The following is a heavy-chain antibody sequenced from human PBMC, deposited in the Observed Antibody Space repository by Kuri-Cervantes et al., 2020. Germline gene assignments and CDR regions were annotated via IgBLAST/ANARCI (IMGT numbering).Heavy chain of an antibody. V-gene: IGHV1-46*01. CDR1: GYTFTSYY. CDR2: INPSGGST. CDR3: ARGSGSYFEIHPRYYYSDY. J-gene: IGHJ4*02. Sequence: ASVKVSCKASGYTFTSYYMHWVRQAPGQGLEWMGIINPSGGSTSYAQKFQGRVTMTRDTSTSTVYMELSSLRSEDTAVYYCARGSGSYFEIHPRYYYSDYWGQGTLVTVSS. D-gene: IGHD1-26*01.